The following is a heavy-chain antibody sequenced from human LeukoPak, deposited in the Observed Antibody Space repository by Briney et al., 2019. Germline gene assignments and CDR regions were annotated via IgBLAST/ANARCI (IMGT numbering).Heavy chain of an antibody. D-gene: IGHD6-6*01. CDR2: IYYSGST. V-gene: IGHV4-39*01. CDR3: ARSIVATGIDF. J-gene: IGHJ4*02. Sequence: PSETLSLTCSVSGGSISRSSDYRGWIRQPPGKGLEWIGNIYYSGSTYYNPSLTSRVTISVDTSKTQFSLKLSSVTAADTAVYYCARSIVATGIDFWGQGTLVAVSS. CDR1: GGSISRSSDY.